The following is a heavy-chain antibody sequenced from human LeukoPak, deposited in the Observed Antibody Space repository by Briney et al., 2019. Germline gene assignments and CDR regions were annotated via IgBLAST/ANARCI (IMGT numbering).Heavy chain of an antibody. CDR3: ARTKSGYWSGGSCYFSELGGRWFDP. CDR2: IYPGDSDT. Sequence: GESLKISCKGSGYCFTSYWCGCVRQMAGKNLEWMVIIYPGDSDTRYSPSFQGEVTISADKSISTADLQWSSLKASDTAMYYCARTKSGYWSGGSCYFSELGGRWFDPWGQGTLVTVSS. D-gene: IGHD2-15*01. V-gene: IGHV5-51*01. J-gene: IGHJ5*02. CDR1: GYCFTSYW.